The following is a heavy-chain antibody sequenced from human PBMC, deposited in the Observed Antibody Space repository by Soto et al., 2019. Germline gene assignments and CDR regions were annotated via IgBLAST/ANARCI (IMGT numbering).Heavy chain of an antibody. Sequence: SETLSLTCSVSGGSISGDYYWCWIRQSPEKGLEWIGYIYYSGSFYSNPALQSRLSISLDPSKNSFSLKLRSLTAADTAVYYGARGGARWPGYCDSWGQVALVTVSS. J-gene: IGHJ4*02. CDR3: ARGGARWPGYCDS. CDR1: GGSISGDYY. V-gene: IGHV4-30-4*08. CDR2: IYYSGSF. D-gene: IGHD2-15*01.